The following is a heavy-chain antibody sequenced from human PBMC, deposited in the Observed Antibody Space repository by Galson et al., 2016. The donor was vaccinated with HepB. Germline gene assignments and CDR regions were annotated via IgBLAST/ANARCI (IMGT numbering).Heavy chain of an antibody. J-gene: IGHJ3*02. D-gene: IGHD3-10*01. V-gene: IGHV4-31*03. CDR1: GDSISSHGYF. CDR2: FSYSGTT. Sequence: TLSLTCTVSGDSISSHGYFWSWIRQHPEKGLEWIGYFSYSGTTYYNPSLKSRTNISVDTSKNQFSLKVNSVTAADTAVYYCATFGSSVRGTLDAFDIWGQGTMVTGSS. CDR3: ATFGSSVRGTLDAFDI.